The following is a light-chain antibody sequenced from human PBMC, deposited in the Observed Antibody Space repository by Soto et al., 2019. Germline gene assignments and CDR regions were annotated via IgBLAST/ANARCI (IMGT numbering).Light chain of an antibody. CDR3: ISYTVNRSYV. CDR1: SSDIGAYDH. J-gene: IGLJ1*01. Sequence: QSALTQPASVSGSPGQSITISCSRTSSDIGAYDHVAWFQQFPGKTPKLMIYSVSNRPSGVSYRFSGSKSGNTASLTLSGLQAAAEADYYCISYTVNRSYVFGTGTKVTVL. CDR2: SVS. V-gene: IGLV2-14*03.